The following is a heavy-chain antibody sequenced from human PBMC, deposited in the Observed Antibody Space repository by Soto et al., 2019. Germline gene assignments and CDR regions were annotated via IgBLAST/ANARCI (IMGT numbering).Heavy chain of an antibody. J-gene: IGHJ5*01. D-gene: IGHD2-2*01. Sequence: SETLSLTCTVSGGSISSGGYYWSWIRQHPGKGLEWIGYIYYTGSAYYNPSLKSRVTISIDTSENRFSLKLSSVTVADTAVYYCARGASSTSPLHWFDSWGQGTQVTVTS. CDR2: IYYTGSA. V-gene: IGHV4-31*03. CDR3: ARGASSTSPLHWFDS. CDR1: GGSISSGGYY.